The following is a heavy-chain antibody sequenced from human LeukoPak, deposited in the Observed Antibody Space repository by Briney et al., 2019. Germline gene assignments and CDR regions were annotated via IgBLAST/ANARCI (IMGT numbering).Heavy chain of an antibody. V-gene: IGHV4-59*01. J-gene: IGHJ5*02. CDR3: ARNHCSSTSCYLDWFDP. Sequence: PSETLSLTCTVSGGSISSYYWSWIRQPPGKGLEWIGYIYYSGSTNCNPSLKSRVTISVDTSKNQFSLKLSSVTAADTAVYYCARNHCSSTSCYLDWFDPWGQGTLVTVSS. CDR2: IYYSGST. D-gene: IGHD2-2*01. CDR1: GGSISSYY.